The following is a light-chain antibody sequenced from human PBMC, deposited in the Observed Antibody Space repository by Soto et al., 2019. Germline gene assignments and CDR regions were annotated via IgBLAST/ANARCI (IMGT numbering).Light chain of an antibody. CDR3: CSYAGGSTLV. CDR2: EAT. V-gene: IGLV2-23*01. Sequence: QSALTQPDYVSGSPGQSITISCTGTSSDIGTYNLVSWYQQHPGKAPKLIIYEATKRPSGVSNRFSGSKSGNTDSLTISGLQTEDEADYYCCSYAGGSTLVFGGGTKVTVL. J-gene: IGLJ3*02. CDR1: SSDIGTYNL.